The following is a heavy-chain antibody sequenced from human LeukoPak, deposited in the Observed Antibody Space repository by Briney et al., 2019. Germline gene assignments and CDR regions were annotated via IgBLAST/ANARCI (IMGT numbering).Heavy chain of an antibody. Sequence: GGSLRLSCAASGFTFSDYGIHWVRQAPGKGLEWVAVISFDGTNKYYADSVKGRFTISRDNSRNTLYLQMSSLRAEDTAVYYCLKDRLGTGDYWGQGTLVSVSS. CDR2: ISFDGTNK. J-gene: IGHJ4*02. V-gene: IGHV3-30*18. CDR1: GFTFSDYG. D-gene: IGHD7-27*01. CDR3: LKDRLGTGDY.